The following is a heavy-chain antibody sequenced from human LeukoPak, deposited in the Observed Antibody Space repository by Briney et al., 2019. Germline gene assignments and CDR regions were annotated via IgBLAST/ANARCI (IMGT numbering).Heavy chain of an antibody. J-gene: IGHJ3*02. CDR2: IVGSGGSA. Sequence: PGGSLRLSCAASGFTFSTFSSYAMSWVHQAAGKGLEWVSVIVGSGGSAYYADSVKGRFTISRDNSKNTLYLQMNSLRAEDTAVYYCAKPMEDSYYDSSVYYLGGAFDIWGQGTMVTVSS. CDR3: AKPMEDSYYDSSVYYLGGAFDI. CDR1: GFTFSTFSSYA. V-gene: IGHV3-23*01. D-gene: IGHD3-22*01.